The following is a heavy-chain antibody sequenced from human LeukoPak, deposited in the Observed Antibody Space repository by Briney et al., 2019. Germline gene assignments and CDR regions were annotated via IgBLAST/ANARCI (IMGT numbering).Heavy chain of an antibody. Sequence: GGSLRLSCAASGFRFSGHYMSWLRQAPGKGLEWISYITNSGDFVNYADSVKGRFTISRDNAKNSLYLQMNSLRAEDTAVYYCAREARATPDFWGQGTVVTVSS. CDR1: GFRFSGHY. J-gene: IGHJ4*02. CDR2: ITNSGDFV. V-gene: IGHV3-11*01. D-gene: IGHD1-26*01. CDR3: AREARATPDF.